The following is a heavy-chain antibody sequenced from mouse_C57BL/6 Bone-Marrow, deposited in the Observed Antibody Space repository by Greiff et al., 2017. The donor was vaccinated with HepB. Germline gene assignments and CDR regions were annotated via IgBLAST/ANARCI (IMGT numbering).Heavy chain of an antibody. CDR1: GFTFSSYG. V-gene: IGHV5-6*01. J-gene: IGHJ2*01. D-gene: IGHD1-1*01. CDR2: ISSGGSYT. CDR3: ARHRIYCYGSSFFFDY. Sequence: DVHLVESGGDLVKPGGSLKLSCAASGFTFSSYGMSWVRQTPDKRLEWVATISSGGSYTYYPDSVKGRFTISRDNAKNTLYLQMSSLKSEDTAMYYCARHRIYCYGSSFFFDYWGQGTTLTVSS.